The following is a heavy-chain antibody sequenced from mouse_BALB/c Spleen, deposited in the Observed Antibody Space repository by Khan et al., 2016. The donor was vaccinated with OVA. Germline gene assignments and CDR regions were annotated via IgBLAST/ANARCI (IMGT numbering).Heavy chain of an antibody. CDR1: GDSITSGF. CDR3: ARSYGSWTMDY. J-gene: IGHJ4*01. CDR2: VTYSGNT. Sequence: EVKLLESGPSLVKPSQTLSLTCSVTGDSITSGFWNWIRKFPGNKFEYMGYVTYSGNTYCNPSLKSRISITRDTSKSQYYLQLNSVTTEDTATYFCARSYGSWTMDYWGQGTSVTVSS. D-gene: IGHD1-1*01. V-gene: IGHV3-8*02.